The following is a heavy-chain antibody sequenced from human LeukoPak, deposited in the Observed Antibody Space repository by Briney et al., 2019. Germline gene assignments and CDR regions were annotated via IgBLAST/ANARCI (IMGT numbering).Heavy chain of an antibody. V-gene: IGHV1-69*05. J-gene: IGHJ3*02. CDR2: IIPIFGTA. CDR3: ARSIWATVTTADAFDI. Sequence: SVKVSCKASGGTFSSYAISWVRQAPGQGLEWMGRIIPIFGTANYAQKFQGRVTITTDESTSTAYTELSSLRSEDTAVYYCARSIWATVTTADAFDIWGQGTMVTVSS. CDR1: GGTFSSYA. D-gene: IGHD4-17*01.